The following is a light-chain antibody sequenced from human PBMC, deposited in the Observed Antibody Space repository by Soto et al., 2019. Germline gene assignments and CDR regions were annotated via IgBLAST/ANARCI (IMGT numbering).Light chain of an antibody. J-gene: IGLJ1*01. CDR2: LNSDGSH. CDR3: QTWGAGIKV. CDR1: SGHSSYA. Sequence: QSVLTQSPSASASLGASVKLTCTLSSGHSSYAIAWHLQQPEKGPRYLMKLNSDGSHSKGDGIPDRFSGSSSGAERYLTISGLQSEDEADYYCQTWGAGIKVFGTGTKLTVL. V-gene: IGLV4-69*01.